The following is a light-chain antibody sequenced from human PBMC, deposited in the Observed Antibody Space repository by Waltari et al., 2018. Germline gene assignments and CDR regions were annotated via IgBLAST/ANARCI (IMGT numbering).Light chain of an antibody. J-gene: IGLJ3*02. CDR2: DVS. CDR1: SGDIGDHYR. CDR3: CTYTGGYTWV. Sequence: QSALTQPRSVSGSPGQSVTISCTGTSGDIGDHYRVPWNQQPPGTAPKLMIYDVSKRPSGVPDRFSGSKSAYTASLTISGLQPDDEADYYCCTYTGGYTWVFGGGTKLTVL. V-gene: IGLV2-11*01.